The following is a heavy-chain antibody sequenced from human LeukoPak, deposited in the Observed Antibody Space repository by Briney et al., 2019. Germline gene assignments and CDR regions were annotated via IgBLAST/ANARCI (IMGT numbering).Heavy chain of an antibody. D-gene: IGHD6-19*01. CDR1: GFTFSSYA. J-gene: IGHJ4*02. CDR2: ISDRST. CDR3: AKDLGTSGWYCDY. V-gene: IGHV3-23*05. Sequence: GGSLRLSCVASGFTFSSYAMSWVRQAPGKGLEWVSAISDRSTYYADSVKGRFTISRDNSKNTLHLQMNSLRVEDTAVYYCAKDLGTSGWYCDYWGQGTLVTVSS.